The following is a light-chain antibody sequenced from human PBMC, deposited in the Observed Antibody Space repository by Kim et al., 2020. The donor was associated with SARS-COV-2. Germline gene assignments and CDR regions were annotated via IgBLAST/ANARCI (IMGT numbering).Light chain of an antibody. Sequence: GQAITNSCTGTSSAVGGYKYVSWYQQHPGKAPKLIIYDVTHRPSGISNRFSGFKSGNTAYLTISGLQAEDEADYYCNSFTSSRTVIFGGGTKVTVL. CDR3: NSFTSSRTVI. CDR2: DVT. CDR1: SSAVGGYKY. V-gene: IGLV2-14*03. J-gene: IGLJ2*01.